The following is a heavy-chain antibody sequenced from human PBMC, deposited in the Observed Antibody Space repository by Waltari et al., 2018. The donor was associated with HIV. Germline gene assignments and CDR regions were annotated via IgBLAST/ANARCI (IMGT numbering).Heavy chain of an antibody. Sequence: QVYVVESGGGVVQPWVSLRLSCTASGFNPKTYDIHWVRQAPGRGLEWVAGIRFDGSQDYYGDSVKGRFIISRDNSKNAIFLEMTTLRLEDTAKYRCVKDEAPVRDAIFDIWGQGPMSTVS. V-gene: IGHV3-30*02. CDR3: VKDEAPVRDAIFDI. CDR2: IRFDGSQD. CDR1: GFNPKTYD. J-gene: IGHJ3*01.